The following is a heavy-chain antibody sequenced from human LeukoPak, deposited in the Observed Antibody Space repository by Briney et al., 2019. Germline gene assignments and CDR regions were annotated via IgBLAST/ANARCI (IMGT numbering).Heavy chain of an antibody. CDR2: SSGSGGRP. V-gene: IGHV3-23*01. J-gene: IGHJ4*02. Sequence: GGSLRLSCAASGFTFSSCAMSWGRQAPGKGLEWVSASSGSGGRPYYADSVKGRFTISRDNSKNTLYLQMNSLRAEDTAVYYCARHPEPGYCSSTSCHESYFDYWGQGTLVTVSS. D-gene: IGHD2-2*01. CDR3: ARHPEPGYCSSTSCHESYFDY. CDR1: GFTFSSCA.